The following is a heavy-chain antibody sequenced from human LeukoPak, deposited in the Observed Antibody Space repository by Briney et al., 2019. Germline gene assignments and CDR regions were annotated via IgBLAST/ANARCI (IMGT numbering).Heavy chain of an antibody. V-gene: IGHV4-39*07. J-gene: IGHJ4*02. CDR3: AREYSSGWYYYDSSGYRGGFDY. D-gene: IGHD3-22*01. CDR1: GGSISSSSYY. Sequence: SETLSLTCTVSGGSISSSSYYWGWIRQPPGKGLEWIGSIYYSGSTYYNPSLKSRVTISVDTSKNQFSLKLSSVTAADTAVYYCAREYSSGWYYYDSSGYRGGFDYWGQGTLVTVSS. CDR2: IYYSGST.